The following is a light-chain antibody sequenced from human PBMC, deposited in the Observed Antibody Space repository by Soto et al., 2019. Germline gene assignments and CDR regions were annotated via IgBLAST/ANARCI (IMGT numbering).Light chain of an antibody. CDR1: QSLDKW. CDR2: DAS. Sequence: DIQMTQSPSTLSASVGDRVSISCRASQSLDKWLAWYQQKPGEAPKLLVSDASNLESGVSSRFTGSGSGTEFTLTISSLHPDDFATYYCQQYTRYPYTFGQGTKVDIK. CDR3: QQYTRYPYT. V-gene: IGKV1-5*01. J-gene: IGKJ2*01.